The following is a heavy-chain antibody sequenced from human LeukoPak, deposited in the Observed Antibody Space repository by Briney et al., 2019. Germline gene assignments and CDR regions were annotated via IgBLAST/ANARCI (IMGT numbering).Heavy chain of an antibody. D-gene: IGHD5-12*01. J-gene: IGHJ6*02. Sequence: PSETLSLTCTVSGGSISSYYWSWIRQPPGKGLEWIGYIYYSGSTNYNPSLKSRVTISVDTSKNQFSLKLSSVTAADTAVYYCARDTPGGYSGYDLYYYYAMDVWGRGTTVTVSS. CDR3: ARDTPGGYSGYDLYYYYAMDV. CDR2: IYYSGST. V-gene: IGHV4-59*12. CDR1: GGSISSYY.